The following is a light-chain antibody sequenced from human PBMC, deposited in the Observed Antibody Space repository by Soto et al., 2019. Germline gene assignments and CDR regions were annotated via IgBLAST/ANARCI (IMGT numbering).Light chain of an antibody. CDR3: QQSYSSPLT. Sequence: DIQMTQSPSSLSASLGDRVTITCRASQSISSYLNWYQQKPWKAPKLLIYAASSLQSGVPSRFSGSGSGTDFTLNISSLQPEDFATYYCQQSYSSPLTFGGGTKVEIK. CDR1: QSISSY. V-gene: IGKV1-39*01. J-gene: IGKJ4*01. CDR2: AAS.